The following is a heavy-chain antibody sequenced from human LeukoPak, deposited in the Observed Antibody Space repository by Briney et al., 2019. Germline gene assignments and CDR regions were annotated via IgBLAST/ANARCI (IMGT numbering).Heavy chain of an antibody. D-gene: IGHD3-22*01. V-gene: IGHV1-69*13. CDR1: GGTFSSYA. Sequence: SVKVSCKASGGTFSSYAISWVRQAPGQGLEWMGGIIPIFGTANYAQKFQGRVTITADESTSTAYMELSSLRSEDTAVYYCARGDYYDSSGYYSRTWFDPWGQGTLVTVSS. J-gene: IGHJ5*02. CDR3: ARGDYYDSSGYYSRTWFDP. CDR2: IIPIFGTA.